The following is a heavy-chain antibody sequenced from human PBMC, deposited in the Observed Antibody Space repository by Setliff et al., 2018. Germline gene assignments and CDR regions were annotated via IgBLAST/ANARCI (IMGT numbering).Heavy chain of an antibody. J-gene: IGHJ3*02. Sequence: ASVKVSCKASGYSFTSFGITWVRQAPGQGLEWMGWVSTYNGDTNYAQKFRGRVTMTTDISTSTVYMELRTLRSDDTAVYYWARRPIALAGYRKGAFDIWGQGTMVTVSS. CDR2: VSTYNGDT. V-gene: IGHV1-18*01. CDR3: ARRPIALAGYRKGAFDI. D-gene: IGHD6-19*01. CDR1: GYSFTSFG.